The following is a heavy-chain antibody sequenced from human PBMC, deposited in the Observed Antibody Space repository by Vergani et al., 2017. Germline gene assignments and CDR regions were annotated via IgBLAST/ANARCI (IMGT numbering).Heavy chain of an antibody. J-gene: IGHJ5*02. D-gene: IGHD5-24*01. CDR2: ISYDGSNK. CDR1: GFTFSSYC. CDR3: AKGIESPEMGFDP. Sequence: QVQLVESGGGLVKPGGSLRLSCAASGFTFSSYCMHWVRQAPGKGLEWVAVISYDGSNKYYADSVKGRFTISRDNSKNTLYLQMNSLRAEDTAVYYCAKGIESPEMGFDPWGQGTLVTVSS. V-gene: IGHV3-30*18.